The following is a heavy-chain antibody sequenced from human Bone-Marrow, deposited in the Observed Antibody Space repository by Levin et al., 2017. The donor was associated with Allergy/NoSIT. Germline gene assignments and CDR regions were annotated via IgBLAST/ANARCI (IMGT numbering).Heavy chain of an antibody. Sequence: PGESLKISCVASGFTFSDYYMNWIRQAPGKGLEWISIISGSGNTISYADSVKGRFTISRDNAKDSLYLQMNTLRAEDSAVYYCARGSVMTSLVHYHGMDVWGQGSLVTVSS. V-gene: IGHV3-11*01. CDR3: ARGSVMTSLVHYHGMDV. CDR2: ISGSGNTI. J-gene: IGHJ6*02. D-gene: IGHD2-21*01. CDR1: GFTFSDYY.